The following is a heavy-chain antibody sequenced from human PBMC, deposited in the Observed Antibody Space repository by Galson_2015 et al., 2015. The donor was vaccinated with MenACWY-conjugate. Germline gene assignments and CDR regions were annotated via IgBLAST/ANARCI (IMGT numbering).Heavy chain of an antibody. CDR3: ARTPNDSSGYYYGGYFDY. J-gene: IGHJ4*02. CDR1: GFSLRTSGLR. Sequence: PALVNPTQTLTLPCPSTGFSLRTSGLRVGWIRQPPGKALEWLATIDWDDDKLYSTSLKTRLTISKDTSKNQEVITLTNMDPVDTATYYCARTPNDSSGYYYGGYFDYWGQGTLVTVSS. D-gene: IGHD3-22*01. V-gene: IGHV2-70*04. CDR2: IDWDDDK.